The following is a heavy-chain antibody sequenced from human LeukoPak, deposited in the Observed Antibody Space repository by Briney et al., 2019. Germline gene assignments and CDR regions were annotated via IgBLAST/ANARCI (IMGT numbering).Heavy chain of an antibody. CDR3: AKDPWGYCSGGSCFFFDY. D-gene: IGHD2-15*01. Sequence: PGGSLRLSCAASGFTFSSYGMHWVRQAPGKGLEWVAAISYDGSNKYYADSVKGRFTISRDNSKNTLYLQMNSLRAEDTAVYYCAKDPWGYCSGGSCFFFDYWGQGTLVTVSS. CDR1: GFTFSSYG. CDR2: ISYDGSNK. J-gene: IGHJ4*02. V-gene: IGHV3-30*18.